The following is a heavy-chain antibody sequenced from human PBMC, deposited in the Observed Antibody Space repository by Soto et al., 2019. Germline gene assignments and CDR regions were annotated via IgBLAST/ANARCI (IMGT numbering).Heavy chain of an antibody. D-gene: IGHD5-12*01. Sequence: SETLSLTCAVYGGSFSGYYWSWIRQPPGKGLEWIGEINHSGSTNYNPSLKSRVTISVDTSKNQFSLKLSSVTAADTAVYYCAGMVATIPSPNWFDPWGHGTLLSVSS. CDR2: INHSGST. V-gene: IGHV4-34*01. CDR1: GGSFSGYY. CDR3: AGMVATIPSPNWFDP. J-gene: IGHJ5*02.